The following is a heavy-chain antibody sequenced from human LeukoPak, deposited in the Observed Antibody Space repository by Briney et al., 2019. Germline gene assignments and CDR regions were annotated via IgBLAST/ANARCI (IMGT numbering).Heavy chain of an antibody. V-gene: IGHV1-46*04. CDR3: ARYGHSPFFDY. Sequence: VASVRVSCKESGYTFTNYNMNWVRQAPGEGLERMGVINPSGGSTTKAQKLQGRDIITRDKSTSTVYMELSSLRSEDTAVYFCARYGHSPFFDYWGQGTLVIVSS. D-gene: IGHD4-17*01. CDR1: GYTFTNYN. J-gene: IGHJ4*02. CDR2: INPSGGST.